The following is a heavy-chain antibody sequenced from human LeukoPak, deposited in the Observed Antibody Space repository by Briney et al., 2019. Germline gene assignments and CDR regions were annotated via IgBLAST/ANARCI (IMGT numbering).Heavy chain of an antibody. Sequence: PGGSLRLSCAALGLTFGTYWMHSVRHAPGKGLAWVARINPDGSIRTYANSVQGRVTISRDTAKDTLFLQLSSVSVVDTAVYYCAREARVGGALEYWGQGTPVTVSS. J-gene: IGHJ4*02. CDR3: AREARVGGALEY. V-gene: IGHV3-74*03. D-gene: IGHD1-26*01. CDR1: GLTFGTYW. CDR2: INPDGSIR.